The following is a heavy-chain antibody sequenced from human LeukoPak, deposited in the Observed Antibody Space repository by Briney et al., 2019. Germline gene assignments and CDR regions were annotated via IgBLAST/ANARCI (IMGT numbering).Heavy chain of an antibody. Sequence: GASVKVSCKASGYTFTGYYMHWARQAPGQGLEWMGWINPNSGGTNYAQKFQGRVTMTRDTSTSTAYMELSRLRSDDTAVYYCAREPYYYDSSGYYLHYFDYWGQGTLVTVSS. J-gene: IGHJ4*02. CDR3: AREPYYYDSSGYYLHYFDY. D-gene: IGHD3-22*01. CDR1: GYTFTGYY. CDR2: INPNSGGT. V-gene: IGHV1-2*02.